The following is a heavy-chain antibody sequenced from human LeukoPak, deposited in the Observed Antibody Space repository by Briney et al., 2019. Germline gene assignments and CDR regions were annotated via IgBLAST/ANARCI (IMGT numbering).Heavy chain of an antibody. J-gene: IGHJ4*02. CDR1: GCSFTSYW. CDR3: ARGFGVVSSAFDY. CDR2: IYPGDSDT. Sequence: GESLQISCKGSGCSFTSYWIGWVRQMPGKGLEWMGIIYPGDSDTRYSPSFQGQVTISADKSISTAYLQWSSLKASDTAMYYCARGFGVVSSAFDYWGQGTLVTVSS. D-gene: IGHD3-3*01. V-gene: IGHV5-51*01.